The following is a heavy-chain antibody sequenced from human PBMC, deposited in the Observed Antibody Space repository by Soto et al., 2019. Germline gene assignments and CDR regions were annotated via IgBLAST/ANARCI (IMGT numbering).Heavy chain of an antibody. CDR2: ISGSGGST. CDR3: ATYNYDILTGYVDY. J-gene: IGHJ4*02. CDR1: GFTFSSYA. Sequence: VGSLRLSCAASGFTFSSYAMSWVRQAPGKGLEWVSAISGSGGSTYYADSVKGRFTISRDNSKNTLYLQMNSLRAEDTAVYYCATYNYDILTGYVDYWGQGTLVTVSS. V-gene: IGHV3-23*01. D-gene: IGHD3-9*01.